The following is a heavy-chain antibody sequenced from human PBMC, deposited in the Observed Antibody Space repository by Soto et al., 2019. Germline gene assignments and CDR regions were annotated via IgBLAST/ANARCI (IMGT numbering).Heavy chain of an antibody. CDR2: IYYSGST. CDR3: AREQRDWFDP. CDR1: SGSVSSGRYD. V-gene: IGHV4-61*01. J-gene: IGHJ5*02. Sequence: SGTLALTCTFSSGSVSSGRYDGSWIRQPPGKGLEWIGYIYYSGSTNYNPSLKSRVTISVDTSKNQFSLKLSSVTAADTAVYYCAREQRDWFDPWGQGTLVTVSS.